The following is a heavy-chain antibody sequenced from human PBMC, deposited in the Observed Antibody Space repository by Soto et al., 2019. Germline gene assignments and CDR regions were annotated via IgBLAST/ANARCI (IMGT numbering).Heavy chain of an antibody. Sequence: GGSLRLSCAASGFTFSRLAMSWVRQAPGKGLEWVSTFSGDYRTYYADSVKGRFTISRDNSKNALYLQMYSLRAEDTAVYYCAKDGSYWDFDYWGPGTLVTVSS. D-gene: IGHD1-26*01. V-gene: IGHV3-23*01. CDR3: AKDGSYWDFDY. CDR1: GFTFSRLA. CDR2: FSGDYRT. J-gene: IGHJ4*02.